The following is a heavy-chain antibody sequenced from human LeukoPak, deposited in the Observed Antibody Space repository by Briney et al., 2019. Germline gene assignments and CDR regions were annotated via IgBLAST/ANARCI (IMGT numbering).Heavy chain of an antibody. CDR2: INHSGST. Sequence: PSETLSLTCAVYGGSFSGYYWSWIRQPPGKGLEWIGEINHSGSTNYNPPLKSRVTISVDTSKNQFSLKLSSVTAADTAVYYCARGAVLRYYRGAFDIWGQGTMVTVSS. CDR1: GGSFSGYY. V-gene: IGHV4-34*01. D-gene: IGHD3-9*01. CDR3: ARGAVLRYYRGAFDI. J-gene: IGHJ3*02.